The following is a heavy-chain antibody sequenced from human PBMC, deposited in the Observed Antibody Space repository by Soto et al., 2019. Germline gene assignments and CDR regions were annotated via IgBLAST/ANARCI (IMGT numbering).Heavy chain of an antibody. CDR3: ARFGYSYGYKPVDY. V-gene: IGHV3-7*01. Sequence: GGSLRLSCAASGFTFSSYWMSWVRQAPGKGLEWVANIKQDGSEKYYVDSVKGRFTISRDNAKNSLYLQMNSLRAEDTAVYYCARFGYSYGYKPVDYWGQGTLVTISS. D-gene: IGHD5-18*01. J-gene: IGHJ4*02. CDR2: IKQDGSEK. CDR1: GFTFSSYW.